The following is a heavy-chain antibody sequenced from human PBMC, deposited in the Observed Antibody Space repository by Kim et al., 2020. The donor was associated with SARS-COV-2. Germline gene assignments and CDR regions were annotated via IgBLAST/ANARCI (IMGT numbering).Heavy chain of an antibody. CDR2: T. V-gene: IGHV4-39*01. CDR3: ARHLRNWYFDL. J-gene: IGHJ2*01. Sequence: TYYTPALKGQVTISVDTSRKQFSLRLSSVTAADAAVYYCARHLRNWYFDLWGRGTLVTVSS.